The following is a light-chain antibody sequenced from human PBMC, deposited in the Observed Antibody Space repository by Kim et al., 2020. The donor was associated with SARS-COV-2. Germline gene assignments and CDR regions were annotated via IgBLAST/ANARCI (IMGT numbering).Light chain of an antibody. CDR2: SNN. CDR3: ATWDDSLNGYV. V-gene: IGLV1-44*01. J-gene: IGLJ1*01. CDR1: SSNIGSNT. Sequence: ELTQPPSASGTPGQRVTISCSGSSSNIGSNTVNWYKQLPGTAPKLLIYSNNRRPSGVPDRFSGSKSGTSASLAISGLQSVDEADYYCATWDDSLNGYVFGTGTKVTVL.